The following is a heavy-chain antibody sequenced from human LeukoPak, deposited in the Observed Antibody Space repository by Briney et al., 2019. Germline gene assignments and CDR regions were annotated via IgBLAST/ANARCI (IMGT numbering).Heavy chain of an antibody. D-gene: IGHD3-10*01. V-gene: IGHV3-72*01. CDR1: GFTFSGHY. CDR2: TRNKANSYTT. Sequence: GGSLRLSCAASGFTFSGHYMDLVRQAPGKGLEWVGRTRNKANSYTTEYVAPVKGRFTISRDDSKNSLYLQMNSLESEDTAVYYCARYDSGSPDYWGQGTLVTVSS. J-gene: IGHJ4*02. CDR3: ARYDSGSPDY.